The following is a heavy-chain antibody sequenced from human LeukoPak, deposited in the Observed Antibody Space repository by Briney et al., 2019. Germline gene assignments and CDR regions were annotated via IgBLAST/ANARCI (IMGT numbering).Heavy chain of an antibody. CDR3: ARAPSSSSWRIDY. CDR2: IYYSGST. V-gene: IGHV4-59*01. Sequence: PSETLPLTCTVSGGSISSYYWSWIRQPPGKGLEWIGYIYYSGSTNYNPSLKSRVTISVDTSKNQFSLKLSSVTAADTAVYYCARAPSSSSWRIDYWGQGTLVTVSS. CDR1: GGSISSYY. D-gene: IGHD6-13*01. J-gene: IGHJ4*02.